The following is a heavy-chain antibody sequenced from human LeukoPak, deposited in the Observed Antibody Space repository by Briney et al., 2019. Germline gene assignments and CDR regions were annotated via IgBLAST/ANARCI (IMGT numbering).Heavy chain of an antibody. Sequence: ASVKVSCKASGGTFSSYAISWVRQAPGQGLEWMGGIIPIFGTANYAQKFQGRVTITADKSTSTAYMELSSLRSEDTAVYYCARDRTAWYFDLWGRGTLVTVSS. CDR1: GGTFSSYA. CDR3: ARDRTAWYFDL. J-gene: IGHJ2*01. CDR2: IIPIFGTA. V-gene: IGHV1-69*06. D-gene: IGHD1-1*01.